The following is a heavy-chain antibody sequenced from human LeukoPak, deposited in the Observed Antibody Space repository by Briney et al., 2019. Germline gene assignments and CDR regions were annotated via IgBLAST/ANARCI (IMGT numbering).Heavy chain of an antibody. CDR1: GYSISSGYY. Sequence: SETLSLTCTVSGYSISSGYYWGWIRQPPGKGLEWIGSIYHSGSTYYNPSLKSRVTISVDTSKNQFSLKLSSVAAADTAVYYCARVAYSSSWFGWDFDYWGQGALVTVSP. CDR2: IYHSGST. J-gene: IGHJ4*02. D-gene: IGHD6-13*01. V-gene: IGHV4-38-2*02. CDR3: ARVAYSSSWFGWDFDY.